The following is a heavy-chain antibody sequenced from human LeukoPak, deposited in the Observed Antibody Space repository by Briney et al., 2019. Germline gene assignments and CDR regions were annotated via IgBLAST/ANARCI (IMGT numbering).Heavy chain of an antibody. J-gene: IGHJ4*02. CDR2: IYHNGNT. V-gene: IGHV4-38-2*02. CDR3: ARVLVPRGPDY. Sequence: SETLSLTCSVSGYSISTGYYWGWIRQPPEKGLEWIGYIYHNGNTYYNPSLKRPVTMSVDTSKNQFSLKLNSVTAADTALYYCARVLVPRGPDYWGQGTLVTVSS. CDR1: GYSISTGYY. D-gene: IGHD2-2*01.